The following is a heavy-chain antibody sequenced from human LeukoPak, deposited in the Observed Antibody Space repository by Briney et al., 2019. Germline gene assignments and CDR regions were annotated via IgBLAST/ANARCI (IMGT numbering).Heavy chain of an antibody. D-gene: IGHD5-12*01. CDR3: ARGSGVSGSTFDY. J-gene: IGHJ4*02. Sequence: PGGSLRLSCAASGFTFSSYAMHWVRQAPGKGLEWVAVISYDGSNKYYADSVKGRFTVSRDNSKNTLYLQMNSLRAEDTAVYYCARGSGVSGSTFDYWGQGTLVTVSS. CDR1: GFTFSSYA. V-gene: IGHV3-30*04. CDR2: ISYDGSNK.